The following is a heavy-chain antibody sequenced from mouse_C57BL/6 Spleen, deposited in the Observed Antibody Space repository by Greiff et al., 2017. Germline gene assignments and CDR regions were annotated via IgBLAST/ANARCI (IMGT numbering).Heavy chain of an antibody. CDR3: TRVGGPNSRYAMDY. D-gene: IGHD4-1*01. CDR1: GFTFSSYA. J-gene: IGHJ4*01. V-gene: IGHV5-9-1*02. Sequence: EVQLVESGEGLVKPGGSLKLSCAASGFTFSSYAMSWVRQTPEKRLEWVAYISSGGDYIYYADTVKGRFTISRDNARNTLYLQMSSLKSEDTAMYYCTRVGGPNSRYAMDYWGQGTSVTVSS. CDR2: ISSGGDYI.